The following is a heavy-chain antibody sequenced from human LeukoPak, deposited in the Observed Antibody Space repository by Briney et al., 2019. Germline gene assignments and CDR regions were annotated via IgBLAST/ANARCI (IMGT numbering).Heavy chain of an antibody. CDR3: ARDYYDILTGYYISYFDY. CDR2: ISSSSSTI. CDR1: GFTFSSYS. J-gene: IGHJ4*02. D-gene: IGHD3-9*01. V-gene: IGHV3-48*01. Sequence: PGGSLRLSCAASGFTFSSYSMNWVRQAPGKGLEWVSYISSSSSTIYYADSVKGRFTISRDNAKNSLYLQMNSLRAEDTAVYYCARDYYDILTGYYISYFDYWGQGTLVTVSS.